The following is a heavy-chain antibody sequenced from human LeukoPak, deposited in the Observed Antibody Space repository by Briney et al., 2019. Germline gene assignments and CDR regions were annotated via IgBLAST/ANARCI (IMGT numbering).Heavy chain of an antibody. CDR2: ISRSGPT. V-gene: IGHV3-23*01. CDR1: GFTLSYYW. Sequence: PGGSLRLSCAASGFTLSYYWMHWVRQGPGKGLEWVSGISRSGPTYYRDSVKGRFTISRDNSKDTLYLQMDSLRAEDTATYYCAKGESFAFAMWGQGTMVTVSS. CDR3: AKGESFAFAM. J-gene: IGHJ3*02.